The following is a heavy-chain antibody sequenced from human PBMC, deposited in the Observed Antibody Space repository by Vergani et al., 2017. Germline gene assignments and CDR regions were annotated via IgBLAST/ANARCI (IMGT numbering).Heavy chain of an antibody. Sequence: EKQLVQSGSETKKPGESLTISCQAFGYIFSNFWIGWVRLRPGRGLEWMGIIYPGDSEVMSNPTFRGQVIFSVDTSVNTAYLQWRSLQASDTATYFCASGGHGSENGGALQLWGQGTNITVSS. CDR1: GYIFSNFW. CDR3: ASGGHGSENGGALQL. V-gene: IGHV5-51*01. D-gene: IGHD3-10*01. CDR2: IYPGDSEV. J-gene: IGHJ3*01.